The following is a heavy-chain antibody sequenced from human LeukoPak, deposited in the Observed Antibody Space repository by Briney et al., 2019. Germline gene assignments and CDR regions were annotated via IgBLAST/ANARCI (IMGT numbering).Heavy chain of an antibody. CDR3: TRQDPWDAFDI. CDR2: IRSKAYGGTT. V-gene: IGHV3-49*03. J-gene: IGHJ3*02. CDR1: GFTFGDYA. Sequence: GGSLRLSCTASGFTFGDYAMSWFRQAPGKGLEWVGFIRSKAYGGTTEYAASVKGRFTISRDDSKSIAYLQMNSLKTEDTAVYYCTRQDPWDAFDIWGQGTMVTVSS.